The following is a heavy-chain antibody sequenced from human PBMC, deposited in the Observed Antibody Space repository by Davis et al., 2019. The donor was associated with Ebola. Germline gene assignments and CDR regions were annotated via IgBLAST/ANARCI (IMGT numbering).Heavy chain of an antibody. V-gene: IGHV3-11*06. Sequence: PGGSLRLSCAASGFTFSDYYMSWIRQAPGKGLEWVSYISSSSSYTNYADSVKGRFTISRDNGKNTLYLQMNSLRAGDTAVYYCAREVQYYDTSGYHYYGMDVWGKGTTVTVSS. D-gene: IGHD3-22*01. J-gene: IGHJ6*04. CDR1: GFTFSDYY. CDR2: ISSSSSYT. CDR3: AREVQYYDTSGYHYYGMDV.